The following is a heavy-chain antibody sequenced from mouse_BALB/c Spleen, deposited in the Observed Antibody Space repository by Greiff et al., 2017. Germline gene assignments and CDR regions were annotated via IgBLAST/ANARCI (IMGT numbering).Heavy chain of an antibody. J-gene: IGHJ4*01. CDR2: IWAGGST. Sequence: VKLVESGPGLVAPSQSLSITCTVSGFSLTSYGVHWVRQPPGKGLEWLGVIWAGGSTNYNSALMSRLSISKDNSKSQVFLKMNSLQTDDTAMYYCARESYYAMDYWGQGTSVTVSS. V-gene: IGHV2-9*02. CDR1: GFSLTSYG. CDR3: ARESYYAMDY.